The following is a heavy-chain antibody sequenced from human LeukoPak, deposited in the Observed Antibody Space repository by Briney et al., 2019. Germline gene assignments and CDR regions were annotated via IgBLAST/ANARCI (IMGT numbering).Heavy chain of an antibody. D-gene: IGHD2-15*01. J-gene: IGHJ4*02. Sequence: SETLSLTCTASGGSIATNNYYWGWIRQPPGKGLEWIGTIYYSGTTNYSPSLKSRVTISVDTSKSEFSLKLSSVTAADTAVYFCATQLGGSRRIDYWGQGALVTVSS. CDR2: IYYSGTT. V-gene: IGHV4-39*01. CDR3: ATQLGGSRRIDY. CDR1: GGSIATNNYY.